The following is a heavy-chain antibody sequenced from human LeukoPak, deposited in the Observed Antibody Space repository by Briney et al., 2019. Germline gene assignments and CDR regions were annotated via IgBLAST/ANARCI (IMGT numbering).Heavy chain of an antibody. V-gene: IGHV3-21*01. CDR1: GFTFSSYS. CDR3: ARDPTSSWETAFDI. Sequence: GGSLRLSCAASGFTFSSYSMNWVRQAPGKGLEWVSSISSSSSYIHYADSVKGRFTISRDNAKNSLYLQMNSLRADDTAVYYCARDPTSSWETAFDIWGQGTMVTVSS. D-gene: IGHD1-26*01. J-gene: IGHJ3*02. CDR2: ISSSSSYI.